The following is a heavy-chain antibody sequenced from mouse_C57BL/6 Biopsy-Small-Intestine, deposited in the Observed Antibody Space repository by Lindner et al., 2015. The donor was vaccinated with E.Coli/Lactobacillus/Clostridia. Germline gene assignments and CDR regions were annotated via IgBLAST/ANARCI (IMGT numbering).Heavy chain of an antibody. J-gene: IGHJ1*03. CDR3: ARGVGRWYFDV. Sequence: VQLQESGPDLVKPGASVQISCKASGYSFTDYNMSWMKQTNGKSLEWIGVINPTYGTTNYNQKFRGKATLTVDQSSSTAYMQLNSLTSEDSAVYYCARGVGRWYFDVWGTGTTVTVSS. D-gene: IGHD4-1*01. V-gene: IGHV1-39*01. CDR1: GYSFTDYN. CDR2: INPTYGTT.